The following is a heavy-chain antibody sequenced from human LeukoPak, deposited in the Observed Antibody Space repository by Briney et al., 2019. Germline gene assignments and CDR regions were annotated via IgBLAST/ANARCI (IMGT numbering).Heavy chain of an antibody. J-gene: IGHJ4*02. CDR2: ISSSGNTI. V-gene: IGHV3-48*03. CDR3: ARYGYSGY. D-gene: IGHD5-12*01. Sequence: GGSLRLSCAASGFTFSSYEMNWVRQAPGKGLEWVSYISSSGNTIYYADSVKGRFTISRDNAKNSLYLQMNSLRAEDTAVYYCARYGYSGYWGQGTLVTVSS. CDR1: GFTFSSYE.